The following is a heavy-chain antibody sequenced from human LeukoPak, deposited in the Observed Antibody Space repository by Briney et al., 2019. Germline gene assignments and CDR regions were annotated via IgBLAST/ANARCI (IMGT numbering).Heavy chain of an antibody. CDR3: ARAYIAARPPYYYMDV. CDR2: IIPIFGTA. D-gene: IGHD6-6*01. Sequence: ASVKVSCKASGGTFSSYAISWVRQAPGQGLEWMGGIIPIFGTANYAQKFQGRVTITTDESTSTAYMELSSLRSEDTAVYYCARAYIAARPPYYYMDVWGKGTTVTVSS. V-gene: IGHV1-69*05. CDR1: GGTFSSYA. J-gene: IGHJ6*03.